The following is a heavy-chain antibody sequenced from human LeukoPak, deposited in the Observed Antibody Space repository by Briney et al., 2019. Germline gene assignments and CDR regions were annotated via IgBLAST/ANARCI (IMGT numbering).Heavy chain of an antibody. V-gene: IGHV4-34*01. CDR2: INHSGST. Sequence: SETLSLTCAVYGGSFSGYYWSWIRQPPGKGLEWIGEINHSGSTNYNPSFKSRVTISVDTSKNQFSLKLSSVTAADTAVYYCARSPTVTTWIDYWGQGTLVTVSS. CDR3: ARSPTVTTWIDY. CDR1: GGSFSGYY. D-gene: IGHD4-17*01. J-gene: IGHJ4*02.